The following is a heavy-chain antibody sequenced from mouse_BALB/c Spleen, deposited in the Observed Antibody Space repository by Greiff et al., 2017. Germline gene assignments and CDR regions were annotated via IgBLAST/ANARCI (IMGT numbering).Heavy chain of an antibody. CDR1: GFTFSSYG. J-gene: IGHJ2*01. V-gene: IGHV5-6*01. CDR2: ISSGGSYT. CDR3: ARQSEVRVDY. Sequence: EVMLVESGGDLVKPGGSLKLSCAASGFTFSSYGMSWVRQTPDKRLEWVATISSGGSYTYYPDSVKGRYTISRDNAKNTLYLQMSSLKSEDTAMYYCARQSEVRVDYWGKGTTLTVSS. D-gene: IGHD2-14*01.